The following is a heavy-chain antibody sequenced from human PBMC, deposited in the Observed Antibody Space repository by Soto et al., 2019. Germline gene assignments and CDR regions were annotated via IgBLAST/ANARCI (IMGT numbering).Heavy chain of an antibody. J-gene: IGHJ2*01. CDR2: ISGSGGST. CDR1: GFTFSSYA. Sequence: PGGSLRLSXAASGFTFSSYAMSWVRQAPGKGLEWVSTISGSGGSTYYADSVKGRFTISRDNSKNTLYLQMNSLRAEDTALYYCAKDASPGITSFDLWGRGTLVTVPQ. D-gene: IGHD3-3*01. V-gene: IGHV3-23*01. CDR3: AKDASPGITSFDL.